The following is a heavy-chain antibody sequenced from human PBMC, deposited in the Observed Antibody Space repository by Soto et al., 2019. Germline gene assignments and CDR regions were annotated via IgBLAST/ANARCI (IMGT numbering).Heavy chain of an antibody. CDR3: ANVLLWFGELSDRGRYYYGMDV. CDR2: ISYDGSNK. D-gene: IGHD3-10*01. CDR1: GFTFSSYG. J-gene: IGHJ6*02. Sequence: QVQLVESGGGVVQPGRSLRLSCAASGFTFSSYGMHWVRQAPGKGLEWVAVISYDGSNKYYADSVKGRFTISRDNSKNTLYLQMNSLRAEDTAVYYCANVLLWFGELSDRGRYYYGMDVWGQGTTVTVSS. V-gene: IGHV3-30*18.